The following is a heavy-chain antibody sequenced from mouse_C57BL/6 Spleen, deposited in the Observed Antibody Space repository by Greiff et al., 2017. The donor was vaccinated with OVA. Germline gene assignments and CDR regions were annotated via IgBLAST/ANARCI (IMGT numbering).Heavy chain of an antibody. CDR3: ARESYYSNDFDY. D-gene: IGHD2-5*01. J-gene: IGHJ2*01. CDR1: GYTFTSYW. V-gene: IGHV1-61*01. Sequence: VQLQQPGAELVRPGSSVKLSCKASGYTFTSYWMDWVKQRPGQGLEWIGNIYPSDSETHYNQKFKDKATLTVDKSSSTAYMQLISLTSEDSAVYDCARESYYSNDFDYWGQGTTLTVSS. CDR2: IYPSDSET.